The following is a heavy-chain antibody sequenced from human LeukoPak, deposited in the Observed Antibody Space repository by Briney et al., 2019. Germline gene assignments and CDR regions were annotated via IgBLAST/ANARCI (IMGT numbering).Heavy chain of an antibody. CDR2: LSGSGSNT. CDR1: GFTFSSYS. D-gene: IGHD6-13*01. Sequence: GGSLRLSCAASGFTFSSYSMNWVRQAPGKGLEWVSALSGSGSNTYYPDSVKGRFTISRDNSRNTLYLQLNSLRAEDTALYYCAKENSWYAFDYWGQGTLVTVSS. CDR3: AKENSWYAFDY. J-gene: IGHJ4*02. V-gene: IGHV3-23*01.